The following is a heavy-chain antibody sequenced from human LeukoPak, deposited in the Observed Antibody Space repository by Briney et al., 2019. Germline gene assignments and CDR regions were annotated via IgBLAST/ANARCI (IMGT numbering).Heavy chain of an antibody. V-gene: IGHV3-66*01. Sequence: GGSLRLSCAASGFTVSSNYMSWVRQAPGKGLEWVSVIYSGGRTYYADSVKGRFTISRDNSKNTLYLQMNSLRAEDTAVYYWARDRGDSSGWYGTWIWGQGTMVTVSS. J-gene: IGHJ3*02. CDR3: ARDRGDSSGWYGTWI. D-gene: IGHD6-19*01. CDR1: GFTVSSNY. CDR2: IYSGGRT.